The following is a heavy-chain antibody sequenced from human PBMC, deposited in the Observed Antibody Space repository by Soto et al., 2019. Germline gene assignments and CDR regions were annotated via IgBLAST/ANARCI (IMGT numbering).Heavy chain of an antibody. J-gene: IGHJ6*02. CDR3: ATRAV. Sequence: EVQLVESGGGLVQPGGSLRLSCAASGFTFSSYCMSWVRQAPGKGLEWISYISTSSSTIYDADAVNGRFTISRDNAKNALYLQMNSRTVEDTAVYYCATRAVWGQGTTVTVS. CDR1: GFTFSSYC. V-gene: IGHV3-48*01. CDR2: ISTSSSTI.